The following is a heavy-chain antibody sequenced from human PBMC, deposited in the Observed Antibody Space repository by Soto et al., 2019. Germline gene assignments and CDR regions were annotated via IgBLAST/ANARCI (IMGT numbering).Heavy chain of an antibody. D-gene: IGHD6-6*01. CDR1: GFTFSNYA. V-gene: IGHV3-30-3*01. CDR3: ARDQYTWGYYGMDV. J-gene: IGHJ6*02. Sequence: QVQVVESVGGVVQPGRSLRLSCVASGFTFSNYAMHWVRQAPGKGLEWVAVTSYDGSNKYYEDSVKGRFTISRDKSKNTLYSQMNSLRGEDTAVYYCARDQYTWGYYGMDVWGQGTTVTVSS. CDR2: TSYDGSNK.